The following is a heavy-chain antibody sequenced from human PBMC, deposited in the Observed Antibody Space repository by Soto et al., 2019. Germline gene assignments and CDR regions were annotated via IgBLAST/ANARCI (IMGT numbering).Heavy chain of an antibody. Sequence: PSQTLSLTCAISGDSVSSKTASWNWIRQSPSRGLKWLGRTYFRSTWYNDYAVSVKSRIIITPDTSNNQFSLQLNSVSPEDTAVYFCAKGDNLGPKTGYAFDPWGQGIMVTVSS. V-gene: IGHV6-1*01. D-gene: IGHD5-12*01. CDR3: AKGDNLGPKTGYAFDP. J-gene: IGHJ5*02. CDR1: GDSVSSKTAS. CDR2: TYFRSTWYN.